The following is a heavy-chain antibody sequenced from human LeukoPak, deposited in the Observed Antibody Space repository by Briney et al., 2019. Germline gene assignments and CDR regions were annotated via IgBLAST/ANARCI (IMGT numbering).Heavy chain of an antibody. V-gene: IGHV3-23*01. D-gene: IGHD3-10*01. CDR1: GFHLSNYA. CDR3: AKGSYYYSNYYSYYMDV. Sequence: GGSLSPSCAASGFHLSNYAMNGVRQPPGKGLAWVSRMSNSGSDTYYADSVKGRFTISRDNSKNTVYLQMNSLSAEDTAVYYCAKGSYYYSNYYSYYMDVWGKGTTVTVSS. J-gene: IGHJ6*03. CDR2: MSNSGSDT.